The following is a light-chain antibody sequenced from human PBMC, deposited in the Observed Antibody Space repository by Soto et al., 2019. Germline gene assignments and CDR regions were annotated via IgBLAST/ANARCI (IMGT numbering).Light chain of an antibody. V-gene: IGKV1-39*01. CDR3: QQNHTTFT. J-gene: IGKJ4*01. CDR1: QSISTY. CDR2: AAS. Sequence: DIQMTQSPSSLSASVGDRVTITCRASQSISTYLNWYQQKPGKVPKLLIYAASSLQSGVPSRFSGSGCATDFTLTISSLQPEDSATYYCQQNHTTFTLGGGTKVDIK.